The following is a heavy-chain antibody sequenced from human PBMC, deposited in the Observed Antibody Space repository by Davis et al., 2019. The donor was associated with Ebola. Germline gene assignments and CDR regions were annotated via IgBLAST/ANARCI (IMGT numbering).Heavy chain of an antibody. CDR1: GGPFSGYY. Sequence: SETLSLTCAVYGGPFSGYYWSWIRQPPGKGLEWIGEINHSGSTNYNPSLKSRVTISLDTSQNQFSLNLNSVTAADTAVYYCARVMISSSIYYGMDVWGQGTTVTVSS. J-gene: IGHJ6*02. CDR3: ARVMISSSIYYGMDV. D-gene: IGHD6-6*01. CDR2: INHSGST. V-gene: IGHV4-34*01.